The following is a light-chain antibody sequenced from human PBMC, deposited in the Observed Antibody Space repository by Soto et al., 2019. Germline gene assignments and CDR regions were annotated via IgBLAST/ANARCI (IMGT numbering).Light chain of an antibody. CDR3: SSYTRSSTLVV. CDR2: EVS. J-gene: IGLJ2*01. Sequence: QSALTQPPSASGSPGQSVTISCTGTSSDVGKYDYVSWFQHHPGKAPKLMIYEVSNRPSGVSSRFSGSKSGNTASLTISGLQAEDEADYYCSSYTRSSTLVVFGGGTKLTVL. CDR1: SSDVGKYDY. V-gene: IGLV2-14*01.